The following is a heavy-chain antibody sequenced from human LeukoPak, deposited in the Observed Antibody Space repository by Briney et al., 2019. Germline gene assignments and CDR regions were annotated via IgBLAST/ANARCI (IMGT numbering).Heavy chain of an antibody. V-gene: IGHV4-30-4*01. D-gene: IGHD3-22*01. J-gene: IGHJ5*02. CDR1: GVSISSGDYY. Sequence: SETLSLTCTVSGVSISSGDYYWSWIRQPPGKGLEWIGYTYYSGSTYYNPSLKSRVTISVDTSKNQFSLKLSSVTAADTAVYYCARPYYYDSRIDPWGQGTRFTVSS. CDR3: ARPYYYDSRIDP. CDR2: TYYSGST.